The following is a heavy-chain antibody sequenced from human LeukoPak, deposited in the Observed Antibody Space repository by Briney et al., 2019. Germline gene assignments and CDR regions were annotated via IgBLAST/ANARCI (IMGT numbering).Heavy chain of an antibody. Sequence: PGGSLRLSCAASGFTFSEYYMSCVRQAPGKGLEWVSYISSSGSTIYYADSVKGRFTISRDNAKNSLYLQMNSLRAEDTAVYYCASQYSSSSGFDYWGQGTLVTVSS. J-gene: IGHJ4*02. D-gene: IGHD6-6*01. CDR3: ASQYSSSSGFDY. V-gene: IGHV3-11*01. CDR2: ISSSGSTI. CDR1: GFTFSEYY.